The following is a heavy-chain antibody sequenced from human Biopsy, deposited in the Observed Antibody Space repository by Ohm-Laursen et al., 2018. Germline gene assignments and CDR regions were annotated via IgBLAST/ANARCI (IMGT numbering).Heavy chain of an antibody. CDR3: ARGRNPVWFGEDLDY. V-gene: IGHV1-8*01. J-gene: IGHJ4*02. CDR2: VNPNSGNT. D-gene: IGHD3-10*01. Sequence: ASVKVSCKASGYTFTSYEINWVRQATGQGLEWMGWVNPNSGNTGYAQKFQGRVTMTRNTSISTAYMEVSSLRSEDTAVYYCARGRNPVWFGEDLDYWGQGTPVTVSS. CDR1: GYTFTSYE.